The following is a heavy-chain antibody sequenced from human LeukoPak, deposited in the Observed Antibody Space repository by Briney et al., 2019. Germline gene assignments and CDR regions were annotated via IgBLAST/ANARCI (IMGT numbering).Heavy chain of an antibody. CDR3: ARSLGWGSTFDY. CDR1: GGSISSGGYY. J-gene: IGHJ4*02. D-gene: IGHD7-27*01. Sequence: PSQTLSLTCTVSGGSISSGGYYWSWIRQHPGKGLEWIGYIYYSGSTYYNPSLKSRVTISVDTSKNQLSLKLSSVTAADTAVYYCARSLGWGSTFDYWGQGTLVTVSS. V-gene: IGHV4-31*03. CDR2: IYYSGST.